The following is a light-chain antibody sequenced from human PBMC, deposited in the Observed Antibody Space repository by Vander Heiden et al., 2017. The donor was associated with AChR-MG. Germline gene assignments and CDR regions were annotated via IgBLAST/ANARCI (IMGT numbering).Light chain of an antibody. Sequence: QSVLTQPPSESGTPGQRVTISCSGGSPNIGSHTVTWYQQLQGTAPRVLIYTNNQRPSEVPDRFSGSKSGTSASLAISGLQSEDEADYYCATWDDSLNGVIFGGGTKLTVL. J-gene: IGLJ2*01. CDR2: TNN. CDR3: ATWDDSLNGVI. CDR1: SPNIGSHT. V-gene: IGLV1-44*01.